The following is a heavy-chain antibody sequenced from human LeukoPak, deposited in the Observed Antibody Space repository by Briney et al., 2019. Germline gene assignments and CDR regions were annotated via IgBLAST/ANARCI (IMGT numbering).Heavy chain of an antibody. Sequence: GGSLRLSCAASGFTFSSYAMSWVRQAPGKGLVWVSRINSDGSSTSYADSVKGRLTISRDNPRNTLYMEMNSLRAEDTAVYYCSVMHRYYDGSGYWVQWGQGTLVTVSS. V-gene: IGHV3-23*01. J-gene: IGHJ4*02. CDR1: GFTFSSYA. CDR3: SVMHRYYDGSGYWVQ. CDR2: INSDGSST. D-gene: IGHD3-22*01.